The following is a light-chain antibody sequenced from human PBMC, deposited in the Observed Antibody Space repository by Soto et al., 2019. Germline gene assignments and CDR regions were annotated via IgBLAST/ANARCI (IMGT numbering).Light chain of an antibody. CDR2: DSS. J-gene: IGKJ1*01. CDR3: QQYNNWPRT. CDR1: QSVSSN. Sequence: EVVMTQSPATLSVSPGERATLSCRASQSVSSNLAWYQQKPGQAPRLLIYDSSTRTTGISARFSGSGSGTEFTLTIDSLQSEDFAVYYCQQYNNWPRTFGQGTKVELK. V-gene: IGKV3-15*01.